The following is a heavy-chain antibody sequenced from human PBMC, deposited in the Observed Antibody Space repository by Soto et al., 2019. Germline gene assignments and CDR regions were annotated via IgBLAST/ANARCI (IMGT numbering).Heavy chain of an antibody. CDR3: AHTVNTVFDY. J-gene: IGHJ4*02. Sequence: QITFKESGPTLVKPTQTLTLTRTFSGFSLSTSGVGVGWIRQPPGKALEWLALIYWDDDKRYSPSLKSRLTITKDTSKNQVVLKMTNMDPVDTATYYCAHTVNTVFDYWGQGPLVTVSS. D-gene: IGHD4-17*01. CDR2: IYWDDDK. CDR1: GFSLSTSGVG. V-gene: IGHV2-5*02.